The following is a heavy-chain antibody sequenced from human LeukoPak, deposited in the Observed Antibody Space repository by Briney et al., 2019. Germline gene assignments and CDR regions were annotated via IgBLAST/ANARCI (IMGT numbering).Heavy chain of an antibody. D-gene: IGHD2-21*02. Sequence: ETLSLTCTVSGDSIRGYYWTWIRQAPGKGLEWVSAIGGGGGSTYYSDSVKGRFTISRDNSKNTVYLQMNSLRAEDTAVYYCAKGISIVVVTALSYWGQGTLVTVSS. CDR2: IGGGGGST. J-gene: IGHJ4*02. CDR3: AKGISIVVVTALSY. CDR1: GDSIRGYY. V-gene: IGHV3-23*01.